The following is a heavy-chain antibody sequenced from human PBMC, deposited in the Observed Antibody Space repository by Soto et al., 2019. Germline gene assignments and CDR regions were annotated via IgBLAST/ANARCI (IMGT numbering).Heavy chain of an antibody. CDR2: INHSGST. CDR1: GGSFSGYY. D-gene: IGHD6-6*01. V-gene: IGHV4-34*01. J-gene: IGHJ5*02. Sequence: SETLSLTCAVYGGSFSGYYWSWIRQPPGKGLEWIGEINHSGSTNYNPSLKSRVTISVDTSKNQFSLKLSSVTAADTAVYYCASGPQLHDSSSSPRGWFDPWGQGTLVTVSS. CDR3: ASGPQLHDSSSSPRGWFDP.